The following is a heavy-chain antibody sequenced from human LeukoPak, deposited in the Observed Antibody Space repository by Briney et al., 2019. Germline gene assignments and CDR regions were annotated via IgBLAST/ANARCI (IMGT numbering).Heavy chain of an antibody. CDR1: GFTVSSAY. D-gene: IGHD2-15*01. CDR2: LYSGGTS. V-gene: IGHV3-66*01. CDR3: ATHSGTYWYSFDY. J-gene: IGHJ4*02. Sequence: QPGGSLRLSCAASGFTVSSAYMTWVRQAPGKGLEWVSILYSGGTSYYADSVEGRFTISRDDSNNTLYLQLNNLRAEDTAVYYCATHSGTYWYSFDYWGQGSLVTVTS.